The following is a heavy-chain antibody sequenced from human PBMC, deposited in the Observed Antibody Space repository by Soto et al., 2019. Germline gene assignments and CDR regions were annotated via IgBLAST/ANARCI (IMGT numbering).Heavy chain of an antibody. CDR1: GGSISSGGYS. D-gene: IGHD6-6*01. CDR2: ISHSGST. Sequence: QLQLQESGSGLVKPSQTLSLTCAVSGGSISSGGYSWSWIRQPPGKGLEWIGYISHSGSTYYNPSIKSRVTMSVDRSKNQFSLKLSSVAAADTAVYYCASGSHVPHYWGQGTLVTVSS. CDR3: ASGSHVPHY. J-gene: IGHJ4*02. V-gene: IGHV4-30-2*01.